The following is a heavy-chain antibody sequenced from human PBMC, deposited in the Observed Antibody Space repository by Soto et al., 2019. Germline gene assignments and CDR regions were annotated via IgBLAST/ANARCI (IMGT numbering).Heavy chain of an antibody. CDR3: AREQDDTSGYYSWGAFDL. J-gene: IGHJ3*01. Sequence: EVQLVESGGGLVKPGGSLRLSCAASGFNFNTYNINWVRQAPGKGLEWVSSISSSSRYIFYRDSVKGRFTVSRDNAKNSLFLQMDSLRVEDTAVYYCAREQDDTSGYYSWGAFDLWGQGTVVTVSS. V-gene: IGHV3-21*01. CDR1: GFNFNTYN. D-gene: IGHD3-22*01. CDR2: ISSSSRYI.